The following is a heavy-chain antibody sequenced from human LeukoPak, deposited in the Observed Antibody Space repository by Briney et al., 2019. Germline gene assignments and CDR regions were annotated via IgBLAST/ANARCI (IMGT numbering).Heavy chain of an antibody. CDR2: MHYIGST. CDR1: GGSISSYY. Sequence: PSETLSLTCTVSGGSISSYYWSWIRQPPGKGLEWIGYMHYIGSTNYNPSLKSRVSISLDTSENQFSLRLSSVTAADTAVYYCARVDANWGFIDYWGQGTLVTVSS. J-gene: IGHJ4*02. D-gene: IGHD7-27*01. CDR3: ARVDANWGFIDY. V-gene: IGHV4-59*01.